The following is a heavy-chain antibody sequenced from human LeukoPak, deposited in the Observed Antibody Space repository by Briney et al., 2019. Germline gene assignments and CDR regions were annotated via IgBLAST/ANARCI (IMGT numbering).Heavy chain of an antibody. CDR1: GLNFSSFW. CDR2: IDIDGSTT. CDR3: ARVGHGRSWFDS. J-gene: IGHJ5*01. D-gene: IGHD5-12*01. V-gene: IGHV3-74*03. Sequence: GGSLRLSCAASGLNFSSFWMHWVRQAPGKGLMWVSRIDIDGSTTTYADFVKGRFSISRDNTKNMMFLDMNNLSVDDTALYFCARVGHGRSWFDSWGQGTLITVSS.